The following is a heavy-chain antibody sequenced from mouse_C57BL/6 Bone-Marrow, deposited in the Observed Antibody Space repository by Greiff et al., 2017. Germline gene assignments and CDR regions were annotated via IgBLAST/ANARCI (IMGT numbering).Heavy chain of an antibody. D-gene: IGHD1-1*01. CDR3: ARLMSRGYAMDY. V-gene: IGHV5-6*01. J-gene: IGHJ4*01. CDR2: ISSGGSYT. Sequence: EVMLVESGGDLVKPGGSLKLSCAASGFTFSSYGMSWVRQTPDKRLEWVATISSGGSYTYYPDSVKGRFTISRDNAKNTLYLQLRSLKSEDTAMYYGARLMSRGYAMDYWGQGTSVTVSS. CDR1: GFTFSSYG.